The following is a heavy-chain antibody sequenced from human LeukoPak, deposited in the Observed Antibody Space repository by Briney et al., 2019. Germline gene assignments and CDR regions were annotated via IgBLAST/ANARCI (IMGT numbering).Heavy chain of an antibody. D-gene: IGHD2-2*01. V-gene: IGHV1-8*02. J-gene: IGHJ4*02. CDR3: ARGVPRYCRSPGRASPGICGVY. CDR2: MNPNSGDT. CDR1: GYTVTSYD. Sequence: ASVKVSCKASGYTVTSYDINWVRQVTGQGLEWMGWMNPNSGDTGYAQKFQGRVNMTRNTSISTAYMEMSSLRSDDTAVYYCARGVPRYCRSPGRASPGICGVYWGQGTLVTVSS.